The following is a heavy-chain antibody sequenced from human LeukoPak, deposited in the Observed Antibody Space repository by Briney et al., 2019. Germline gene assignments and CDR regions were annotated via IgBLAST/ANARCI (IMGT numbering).Heavy chain of an antibody. J-gene: IGHJ4*02. CDR2: ISWNSASV. CDR3: AKDYGYSSSWYDY. V-gene: IGHV3-9*01. CDR1: GFTFDDYG. Sequence: GGSLRFSCEASGFTFDDYGMHWVRQAPGNGLEWVSTISWNSASVGYVDSVKGRFTISRDNAKKTLYLQMNSLRPEDTALYYCAKDYGYSSSWYDYWGQGTLVTVSS. D-gene: IGHD6-13*01.